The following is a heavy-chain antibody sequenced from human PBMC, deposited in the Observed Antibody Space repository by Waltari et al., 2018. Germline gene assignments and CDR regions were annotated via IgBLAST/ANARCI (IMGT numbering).Heavy chain of an antibody. J-gene: IGHJ4*02. V-gene: IGHV1-46*01. D-gene: IGHD6-6*01. Sequence: QVQLVQSGAEVKKPGASVKVSCKASGYTFTSYYMHWVRQAPGQGLEWMGIITPRGARTSSPQTLQARVTMTRDTSTSTLYMELRSLISENTAVYYCARDDRKMEYSSFNYWGQGTLVTVSS. CDR1: GYTFTSYY. CDR3: ARDDRKMEYSSFNY. CDR2: ITPRGART.